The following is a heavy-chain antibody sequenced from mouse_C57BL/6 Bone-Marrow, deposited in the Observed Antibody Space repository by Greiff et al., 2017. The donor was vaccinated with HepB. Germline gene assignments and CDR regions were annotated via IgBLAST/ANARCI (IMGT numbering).Heavy chain of an antibody. D-gene: IGHD2-3*01. CDR2: IWGDGST. J-gene: IGHJ4*01. CDR1: GFSLTSYG. Sequence: VKLMESGPGLVAPSQSLSITCTVSGFSLTSYGVSWVRQPPGKGLEWLGVIWGDGSTNYHSALITRLSITKDNSKSHVFLKLNSLQTDDTATYYCEWLLHYYAMDYWGQGTSVTVSS. CDR3: EWLLHYYAMDY. V-gene: IGHV2-3*01.